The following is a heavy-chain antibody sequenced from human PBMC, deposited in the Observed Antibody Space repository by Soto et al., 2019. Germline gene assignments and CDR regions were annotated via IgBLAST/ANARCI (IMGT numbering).Heavy chain of an antibody. CDR3: ARDVPDTALFYYYYGMDA. CDR2: ISTDNGNT. J-gene: IGHJ6*02. D-gene: IGHD5-18*01. Sequence: QVHLVQSGAEVKKPGASVKVSCKASGYSFTSYGISWVRQAPGQGLEWMGWISTDNGNTNYAHNLQGRVTMTTDTSTSTAFMELWGLRSDDTAVYYFARDVPDTALFYYYYGMDAWGQGTTVTVSS. CDR1: GYSFTSYG. V-gene: IGHV1-18*01.